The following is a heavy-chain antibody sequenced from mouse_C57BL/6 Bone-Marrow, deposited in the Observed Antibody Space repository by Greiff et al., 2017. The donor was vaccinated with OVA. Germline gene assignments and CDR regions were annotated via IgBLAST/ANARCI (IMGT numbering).Heavy chain of an antibody. D-gene: IGHD2-3*01. CDR3: ARDGYYWVAY. J-gene: IGHJ3*01. Sequence: VQLQQSGPELVKPGASVKISCKASGYSFTGYYMNWVKQSPEKSLEWIGEINPSTGGTTYNQKFKAKATLTVDKSSSTAYMQLKSLSSEDSAVYYCARDGYYWVAYWGQGTLFTVSA. CDR1: GYSFTGYY. V-gene: IGHV1-42*01. CDR2: INPSTGGT.